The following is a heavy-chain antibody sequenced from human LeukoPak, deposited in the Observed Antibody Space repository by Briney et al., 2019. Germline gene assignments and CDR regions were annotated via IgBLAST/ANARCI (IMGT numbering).Heavy chain of an antibody. CDR2: IGGGGGST. CDR3: AKDRKQQLSRSFDY. Sequence: GGSLRLSCAASGFTFSSYAMSWVRQAPGKGLEWVSAIGGGGGSTYYADSVKGRFTISRDNSKNTLYLQMNSLRAEDTAVYYCAKDRKQQLSRSFDYWGQGTLVTVPS. CDR1: GFTFSSYA. V-gene: IGHV3-23*01. J-gene: IGHJ4*02. D-gene: IGHD6-13*01.